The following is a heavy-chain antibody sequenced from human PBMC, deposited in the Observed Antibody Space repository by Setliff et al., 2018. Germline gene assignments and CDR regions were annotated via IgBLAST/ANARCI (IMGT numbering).Heavy chain of an antibody. V-gene: IGHV1-46*01. Sequence: ASVKVSCKASGYTFTTYYMPWVRQAPGPGLEWMGVINPDDGSTTYAQKFQGRVKMTRDTSTNTVYMQLNSRGFEDRAVYYCARENTAKNFWGEESDYWGQGTLVTVSA. J-gene: IGHJ4*02. D-gene: IGHD3-3*01. CDR2: INPDDGST. CDR3: ARENTAKNFWGEESDY. CDR1: GYTFTTYY.